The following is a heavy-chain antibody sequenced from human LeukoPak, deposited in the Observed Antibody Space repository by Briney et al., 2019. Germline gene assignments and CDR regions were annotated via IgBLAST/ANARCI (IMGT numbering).Heavy chain of an antibody. CDR2: IGGGGVDT. J-gene: IGHJ4*02. CDR1: GFTFSSYA. V-gene: IGHV3-23*01. D-gene: IGHD1-1*01. Sequence: GGSLRLSCAASGFTFSSYAMSWVRQAPGKGLEWVSSIGGGGVDTYYADSVKGRFTISRDNSKNTLYLQKNSLRVEDTAVYYCAKDPPTTGTTFDNWGRGTLVTVSS. CDR3: AKDPPTTGTTFDN.